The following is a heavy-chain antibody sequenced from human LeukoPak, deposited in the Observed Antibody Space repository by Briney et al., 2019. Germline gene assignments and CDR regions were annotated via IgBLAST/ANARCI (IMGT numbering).Heavy chain of an antibody. D-gene: IGHD3-3*01. CDR1: GYTFTSYD. CDR2: ISAYNGNT. Sequence: ASVKVSCKASGYTFTSYDINWVRQAPGQGLEWMGWISAYNGNTNYAQKLQGRVTMTTDTSTSTAYMELRSLRSDDTAVYYCARTTHYDFWSGYYTGGFNNWFDPWGQGTLVTVSS. J-gene: IGHJ5*02. CDR3: ARTTHYDFWSGYYTGGFNNWFDP. V-gene: IGHV1-18*01.